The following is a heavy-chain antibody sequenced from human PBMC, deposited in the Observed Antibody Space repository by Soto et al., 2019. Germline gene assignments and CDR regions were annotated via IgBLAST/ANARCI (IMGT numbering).Heavy chain of an antibody. J-gene: IGHJ4*02. V-gene: IGHV4-30-4*01. Sequence: SETLSLTCTVSGGSISSGDYYWSWIRQPPGKGLEWIGYIYYSGSTYYNPSLKSRVTISVDTSKNQFSLKLSSVTAADTAVYYCARASVVAPIDYWGQGTLVTVSS. CDR2: IYYSGST. CDR3: ARASVVAPIDY. D-gene: IGHD2-15*01. CDR1: GGSISSGDYY.